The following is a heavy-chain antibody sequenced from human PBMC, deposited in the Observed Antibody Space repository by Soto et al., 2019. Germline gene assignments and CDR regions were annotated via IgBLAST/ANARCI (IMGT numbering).Heavy chain of an antibody. D-gene: IGHD4-17*01. CDR1: GYTFTSYD. V-gene: IGHV1-8*01. CDR2: MNPNSGNT. CDR3: ARDYGVPGENYYYYGMDV. J-gene: IGHJ6*02. Sequence: SVKVSCKASGYTFTSYDINWVRQATGQGLEWMGWMNPNSGNTGYAQKFQGRVTMTRNTSISTAYMELSSLRSEDTAVYYCARDYGVPGENYYYYGMDVWGQGTTVTVSS.